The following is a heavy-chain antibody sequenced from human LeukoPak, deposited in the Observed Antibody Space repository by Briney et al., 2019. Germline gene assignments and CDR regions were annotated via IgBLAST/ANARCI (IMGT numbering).Heavy chain of an antibody. V-gene: IGHV1-46*01. D-gene: IGHD1-26*01. CDR1: GGTFSSYV. CDR3: ARDQSGEWELLSGWWFDP. J-gene: IGHJ5*02. Sequence: ASVKVSCKASGGTFSSYVINWVRQAPGQGLEWMGIINPSGGSTNYAQKLQGRVTVTRDMFTSTVYMELSNLRSEDTAVYYCARDQSGEWELLSGWWFDPWGQGTLVTVSS. CDR2: INPSGGST.